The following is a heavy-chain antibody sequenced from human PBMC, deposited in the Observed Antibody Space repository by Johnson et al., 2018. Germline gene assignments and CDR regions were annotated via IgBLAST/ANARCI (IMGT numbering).Heavy chain of an antibody. CDR3: ARATGGAAFDI. V-gene: IGHV3-13*01. J-gene: IGHJ3*02. CDR2: IGTAGDT. CDR1: GFTFSSYD. D-gene: IGHD4-17*01. Sequence: VELVQSGGGLVQPGGSLRLSCAASGFTFSSYDMHWVRQATGKGLAWVSAIGTAGDTSYPGSVKGRFTISRENAKNSFYLQMNSLRDGDTAGYYWARATGGAAFDIWGQGTMVPVSS.